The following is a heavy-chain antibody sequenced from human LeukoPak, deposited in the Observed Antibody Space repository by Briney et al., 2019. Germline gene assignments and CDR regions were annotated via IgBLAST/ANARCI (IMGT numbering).Heavy chain of an antibody. CDR1: GYTFTGYY. Sequence: GASVKVSCKASGYTFTGYYTHWVRQAPGQGLEWMGWINPNSGGTNYAQKFQGWVTMTKDTSISTAYMELSRLRSDDTAVYYCARGGSSWYLKRYNWFDPWGQGTLVTVSS. V-gene: IGHV1-2*04. CDR2: INPNSGGT. CDR3: ARGGSSWYLKRYNWFDP. J-gene: IGHJ5*02. D-gene: IGHD6-13*01.